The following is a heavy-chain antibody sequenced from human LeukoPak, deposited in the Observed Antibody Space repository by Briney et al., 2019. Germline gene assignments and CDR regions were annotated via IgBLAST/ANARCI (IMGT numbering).Heavy chain of an antibody. D-gene: IGHD2-15*01. V-gene: IGHV4-30-4*08. CDR1: GGSISSGDYY. J-gene: IGHJ3*02. Sequence: SETLSLTCTVSGGSISSGDYYWSWIRQPPGKGLEWIGYIYYSGSTYYNPSLKSRVTISVDTSKNQFSLKLSSVTAADTAVYYCARAKYCSGGSCYTPSAFDIWGQGTMVTVSS. CDR2: IYYSGST. CDR3: ARAKYCSGGSCYTPSAFDI.